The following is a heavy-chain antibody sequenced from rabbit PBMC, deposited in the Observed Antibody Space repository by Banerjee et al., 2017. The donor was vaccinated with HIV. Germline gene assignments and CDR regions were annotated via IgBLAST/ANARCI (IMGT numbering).Heavy chain of an antibody. CDR3: TRGLPTVTMMIYYFNL. CDR1: GFSFSSSYY. J-gene: IGHJ4*01. CDR2: IYAGSSGST. D-gene: IGHD2-1*01. Sequence: QEQLVESGGDLVKPGASLTLTCTASGFSFSSSYYMCWVRQAPGKGLEWIACIYAGSSGSTDYASWAKGRFTISKTSSTTVTLQMTSLTAADTATYFCTRGLPTVTMMIYYFNLWGPGTLVTVS. V-gene: IGHV1S45*01.